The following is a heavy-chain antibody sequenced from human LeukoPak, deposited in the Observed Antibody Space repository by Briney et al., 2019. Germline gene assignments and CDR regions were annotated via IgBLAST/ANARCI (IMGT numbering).Heavy chain of an antibody. J-gene: IGHJ4*02. D-gene: IGHD2-2*01. CDR2: INAGDGNT. V-gene: IGHV1-3*01. CDR1: GYTFTNYF. CDR3: VRDAKDCGSTTCYSAYDY. Sequence: ASVKVSCKASGYTFTNYFLHWVRRAPGQSLEWMGWINAGDGNTLYSQNFQGRVTITRDTSASTAYMDLSSLRSEDTAVYYCVRDAKDCGSTTCYSAYDYWGQGTLVTVSS.